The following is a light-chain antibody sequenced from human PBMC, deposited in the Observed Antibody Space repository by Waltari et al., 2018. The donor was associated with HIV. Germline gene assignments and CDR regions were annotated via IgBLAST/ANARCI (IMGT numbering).Light chain of an antibody. CDR1: SSSVGSDDL. J-gene: IGLJ1*01. Sequence: QSALPQPASVSGSPAQSITISCTGTSSSVGSDDLVSRYQQPPGETPKLIIYEVTKRPAGVSNRFSGSKSGNTASLTSSGLQAEDEADYYCCSCPRSGIRYVFGTGTKVTVL. V-gene: IGLV2-23*02. CDR3: CSCPRSGIRYV. CDR2: EVT.